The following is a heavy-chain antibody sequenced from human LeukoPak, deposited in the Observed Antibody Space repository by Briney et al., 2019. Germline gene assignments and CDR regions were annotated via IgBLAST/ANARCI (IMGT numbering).Heavy chain of an antibody. CDR1: GFTFSSYA. J-gene: IGHJ5*02. D-gene: IGHD2-8*01. CDR3: AKGGVGSVNWFDP. Sequence: GGSLRLSCAASGFTFSSYAMSWVRQAPGKGLEWVSAISGSGGSTYYADSAKGRFTISRGNSKNTLYLQMNSLRAEDTAVYYCAKGGVGSVNWFDPWGQGTLVTVSS. V-gene: IGHV3-23*01. CDR2: ISGSGGST.